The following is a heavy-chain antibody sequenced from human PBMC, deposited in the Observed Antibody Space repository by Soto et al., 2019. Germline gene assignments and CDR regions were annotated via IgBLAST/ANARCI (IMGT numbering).Heavy chain of an antibody. J-gene: IGHJ6*02. CDR3: AKNGLTPYYYCGMDV. D-gene: IGHD7-27*01. CDR2: ISGYNGDT. Sequence: QGQLVQSGPEVKKPGASVKVSCKASGYTFSRYGISWVRQAPGQGLEWMGWISGYNGDTIYAQKVQGRGTMTIDTTTYTAYMALRSLTSDDTAIYHCAKNGLTPYYYCGMDVWGQGTTVTVSS. V-gene: IGHV1-18*01. CDR1: GYTFSRYG.